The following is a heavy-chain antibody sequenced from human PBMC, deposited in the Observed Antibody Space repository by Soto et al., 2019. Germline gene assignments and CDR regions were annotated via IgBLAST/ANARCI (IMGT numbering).Heavy chain of an antibody. D-gene: IGHD2-21*01. CDR2: ISGGGTGT. CDR1: GFTFNNYA. J-gene: IGHJ4*01. Sequence: LRLSCAASGFTFNNYAMSWVRQAPGKGLEWVSSISGGGTGTYSADSVKGRFTISSDKSKNTAYLQMNSLRAEDTAAYYFEKGHSYHKSGHCLSKQDFDKWGQGNLVTVSS. V-gene: IGHV3-23*01. CDR3: EKGHSYHKSGHCLSKQDFDK.